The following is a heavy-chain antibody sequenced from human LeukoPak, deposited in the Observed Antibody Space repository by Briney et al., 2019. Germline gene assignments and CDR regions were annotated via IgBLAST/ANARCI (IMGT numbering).Heavy chain of an antibody. V-gene: IGHV1-69*04. D-gene: IGHD5-12*01. CDR3: ARSRDIVATIKGYFDY. CDR1: GGTFSSYA. Sequence: SVKVSCKASGGTFSSYAISWVRQAPGQGLEWMGRIIPILGIANYAQKFQGRVTITADKSTSTAYMELCSLRSEDTAVYYCARSRDIVATIKGYFDYWGQGTLVTVSS. J-gene: IGHJ4*02. CDR2: IIPILGIA.